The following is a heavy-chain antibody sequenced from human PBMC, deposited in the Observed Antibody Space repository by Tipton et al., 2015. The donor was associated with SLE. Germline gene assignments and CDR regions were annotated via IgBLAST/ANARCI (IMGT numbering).Heavy chain of an antibody. V-gene: IGHV4-59*11. Sequence: TLSLTCTVSGGSISSHYWSWIRQPPGKGLEWIGYIYYRGSISYKPSLKSRVTISVDTSKNQFSLNLSSVTAADTAAYYWSFGYSSSWPLDYWGQGTLVTVSS. D-gene: IGHD6-13*01. CDR2: IYYRGSI. J-gene: IGHJ4*02. CDR1: GGSISSHY. CDR3: SFGYSSSWPLDY.